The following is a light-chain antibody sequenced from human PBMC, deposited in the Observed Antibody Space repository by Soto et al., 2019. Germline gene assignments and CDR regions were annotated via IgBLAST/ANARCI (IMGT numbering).Light chain of an antibody. V-gene: IGKV1-39*01. CDR2: AAT. Sequence: DIQMTQSPSSLSVSVGDRVTITCRASQGINNYLNWYQQKPGKAPNLLISAATRLQSGVPSRFSGRGSWTDFTLTISSLQPENFSNFFCQQSYSTPYTFGQGTKLE. CDR3: QQSYSTPYT. CDR1: QGINNY. J-gene: IGKJ2*01.